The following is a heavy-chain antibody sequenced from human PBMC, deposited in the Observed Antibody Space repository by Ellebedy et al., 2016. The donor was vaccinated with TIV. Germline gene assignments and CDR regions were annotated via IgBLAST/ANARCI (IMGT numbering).Heavy chain of an antibody. D-gene: IGHD3-16*02. CDR3: ARQPAPYDYVWGNYRFDAFDI. CDR2: IYYSGST. V-gene: IGHV4-39*01. CDR1: GGSISSTSYY. J-gene: IGHJ3*02. Sequence: MPGGSLRLSCTVSGGSISSTSYYWGWIRQPPGKGLEWIGTIYYSGSTFYSPSLESRLTISVDTSKNQFSLKLTSVTAADTALYYCARQPAPYDYVWGNYRFDAFDIWGQGTMDTVSS.